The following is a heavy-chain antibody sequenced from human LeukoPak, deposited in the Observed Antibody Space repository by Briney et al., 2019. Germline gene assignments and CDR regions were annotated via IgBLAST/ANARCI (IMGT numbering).Heavy chain of an antibody. CDR1: GGTFSSYA. J-gene: IGHJ4*02. Sequence: GSSVKVSCKASGGTFSSYAISWVRQAPGQGLEWMGRIIPILGIANYAQKFQGRVTITADKSTSTAYMELSSLRSEDTAVYYCARSDYYDSSGYYHVPDYWGQGTLVTVSS. CDR2: IIPILGIA. V-gene: IGHV1-69*04. D-gene: IGHD3-22*01. CDR3: ARSDYYDSSGYYHVPDY.